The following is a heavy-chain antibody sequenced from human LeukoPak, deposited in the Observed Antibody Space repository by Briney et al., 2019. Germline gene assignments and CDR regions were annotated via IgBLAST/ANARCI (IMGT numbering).Heavy chain of an antibody. Sequence: GASVKVSCKASGYTFTSYAMHWVRQAPGQRLEWMGWINTGNGNTKYSQKFQGRVTITRDTSASTAYMELSSLRSEDTAVYYCAREEYYYDSSGYYYASFDYWGQGTLVTVSS. J-gene: IGHJ4*02. CDR3: AREEYYYDSSGYYYASFDY. CDR2: INTGNGNT. V-gene: IGHV1-3*04. D-gene: IGHD3-22*01. CDR1: GYTFTSYA.